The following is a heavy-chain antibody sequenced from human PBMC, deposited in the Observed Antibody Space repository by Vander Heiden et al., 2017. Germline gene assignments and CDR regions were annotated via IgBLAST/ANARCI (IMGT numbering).Heavy chain of an antibody. CDR1: GYTFTAYY. V-gene: IGHV1-2*02. CDR2: INPNSGGT. CDR3: ARSRGGYSSGWYGLDN. J-gene: IGHJ4*02. Sequence: SGAAVKTPGASVMVTCKASGYTFTAYYMPWVRQAPGQGLEWMGWINPNSGGTNSAQRFQGRVTMTRDTSISTAYMELNSLKSDDTAVYYCARSRGGYSSGWYGLDNWGQGILVTVSS. D-gene: IGHD6-19*01.